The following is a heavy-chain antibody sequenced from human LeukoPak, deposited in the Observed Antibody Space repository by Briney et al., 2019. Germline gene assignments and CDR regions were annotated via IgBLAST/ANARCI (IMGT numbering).Heavy chain of an antibody. Sequence: GGSLRLSCAASGLTFSSHWMHWVRQAPGKGLEWVSAISGSGNSTFYANSVKGRFTISRDISKNTLYLQMNSLRAEDTAVYYCAKAPGTTVTRGFDYWGQGTLVTVSS. V-gene: IGHV3-23*01. D-gene: IGHD4-17*01. CDR3: AKAPGTTVTRGFDY. CDR2: ISGSGNST. CDR1: GLTFSSHW. J-gene: IGHJ4*02.